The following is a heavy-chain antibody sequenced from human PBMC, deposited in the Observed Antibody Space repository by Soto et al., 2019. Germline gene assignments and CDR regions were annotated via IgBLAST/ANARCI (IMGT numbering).Heavy chain of an antibody. Sequence: ASVKVSCKASGYTFTSYAMHWVRQAPGQRLEWMGWTNAGNGNTKYSQKFQGRVTITRDTSASTAYMELSSLRSEDTAVYYCARDRAGYYGMDVWGQGTTVTVSS. CDR1: GYTFTSYA. J-gene: IGHJ6*02. CDR2: TNAGNGNT. V-gene: IGHV1-3*01. D-gene: IGHD6-19*01. CDR3: ARDRAGYYGMDV.